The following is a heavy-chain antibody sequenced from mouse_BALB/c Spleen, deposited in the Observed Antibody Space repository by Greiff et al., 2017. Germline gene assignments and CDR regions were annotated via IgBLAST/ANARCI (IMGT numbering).Heavy chain of an antibody. J-gene: IGHJ1*01. CDR2: INPGSGGT. CDR3: TRRGDWYFDV. Sequence: QVQLKQSGAELVRPGTSVKVSCKASGYAFTNYLIEWVKQRPGQGLEWIGVINPGSGGTNYNEKFKGKATLTADKSSSTAYMQLSSLTSDDSAVYYCTRRGDWYFDVWGAGTTVTVSS. V-gene: IGHV1-54*01. CDR1: GYAFTNYL.